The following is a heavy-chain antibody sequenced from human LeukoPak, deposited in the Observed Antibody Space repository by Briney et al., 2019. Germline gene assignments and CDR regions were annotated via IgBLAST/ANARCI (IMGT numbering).Heavy chain of an antibody. D-gene: IGHD2-21*01. Sequence: GGSLRLSCAASGFTFSSYSMNWVRQAPGKGLEWVSSISSSSSYIYYADSVKGRFTISRDNAKNSVYLQMNSLRAEDTAVYYCARAYCGGDCYRYYFDYWGQGTLVTVSS. J-gene: IGHJ4*02. CDR3: ARAYCGGDCYRYYFDY. V-gene: IGHV3-21*01. CDR2: ISSSSSYI. CDR1: GFTFSSYS.